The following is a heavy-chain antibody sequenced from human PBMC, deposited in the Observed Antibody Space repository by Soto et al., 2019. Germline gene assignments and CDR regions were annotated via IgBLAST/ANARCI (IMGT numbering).Heavy chain of an antibody. D-gene: IGHD3-10*01. J-gene: IGHJ6*02. Sequence: QVQLQESGPGLVKPSQTLSLTCTVSGGSISSGGYYWSWIRQHPGKGLEWIGYIYYSGSTYYNPSRKSRVTVSVDTSKNQFSLKLSSVTAADTAVYYCARDPPVMVRGPPGGMDVWGQGTTVTVSS. V-gene: IGHV4-31*03. CDR3: ARDPPVMVRGPPGGMDV. CDR2: IYYSGST. CDR1: GGSISSGGYY.